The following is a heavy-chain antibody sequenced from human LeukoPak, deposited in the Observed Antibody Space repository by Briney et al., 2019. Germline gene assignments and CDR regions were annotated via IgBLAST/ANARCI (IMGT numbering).Heavy chain of an antibody. CDR2: ISSSSSTI. V-gene: IGHV3-48*04. D-gene: IGHD4-17*01. CDR3: ARVYGDYPYWYFDL. CDR1: GFTFSSYS. Sequence: GGSLRLSCAASGFTFSSYSMNWVRQAPGKGLEWVSYISSSSSTIYYADSVKGRFTISRDNAKNSLYLQMNSLRAEDTAVYYCARVYGDYPYWYFDLWGRGTLVTVSS. J-gene: IGHJ2*01.